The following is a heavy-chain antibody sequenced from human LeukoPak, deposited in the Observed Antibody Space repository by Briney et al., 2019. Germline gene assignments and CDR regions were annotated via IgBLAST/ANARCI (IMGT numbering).Heavy chain of an antibody. V-gene: IGHV1-46*01. CDR2: INPSGVST. CDR3: ARAVARQKWFDP. CDR1: GYTFTSYY. D-gene: IGHD6-19*01. J-gene: IGHJ5*02. Sequence: ASVKVSCKASGYTFTSYYMHWVREAPGQGLEWMGIINPSGVSTSYAQKFQGRVTVTRDTSTSTVYMELSSLRSEDTAVYYCARAVARQKWFDPWGQGTLVTVSS.